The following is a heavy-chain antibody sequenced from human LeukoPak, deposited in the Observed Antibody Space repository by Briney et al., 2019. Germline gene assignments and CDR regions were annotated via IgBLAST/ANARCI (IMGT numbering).Heavy chain of an antibody. CDR1: GGSIGSGDYY. D-gene: IGHD4-17*01. Sequence: SETLSLTCTVSGGSIGSGDYYWSWIRQPPGTGLEWIGYIYYSGSTYYNPSLKSRVTISVDTSKNQFSLKLSSVTAADTAVYYCARFSSTGTMTTVTQYYFDYWGQGTLVTVSS. J-gene: IGHJ4*02. CDR3: ARFSSTGTMTTVTQYYFDY. CDR2: IYYSGST. V-gene: IGHV4-30-4*01.